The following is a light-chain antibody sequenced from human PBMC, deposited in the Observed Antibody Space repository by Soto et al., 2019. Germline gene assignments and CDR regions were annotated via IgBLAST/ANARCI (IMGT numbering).Light chain of an antibody. CDR3: EAWDSSTRV. V-gene: IGLV4-60*03. J-gene: IGLJ2*01. CDR1: SGHSTYI. CDR2: LEGSGSY. Sequence: QSVLTQSSSASASLGSSVKLTCTLSSGHSTYIIAWHQQQPGKAPRYLMKLEGSGSYNKGSGVPDRFSGSSSGADRYLTISNLQSEDEADYYCEAWDSSTRVFGGGTKVTVL.